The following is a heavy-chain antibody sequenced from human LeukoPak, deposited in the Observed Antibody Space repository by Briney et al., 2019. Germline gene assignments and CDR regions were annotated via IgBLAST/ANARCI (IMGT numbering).Heavy chain of an antibody. J-gene: IGHJ5*02. CDR1: GYTFTSYG. D-gene: IGHD3-3*01. Sequence: ASVKVSSKASGYTFTSYGISWVRQAPGQGLEWMGIINPSGGSTSYAQKFQGRVTMTRDTSTSTVYMELSSLRSEDTAVYYCAGLEWPYSFDPWGQGTLVTVSS. V-gene: IGHV1-46*03. CDR2: INPSGGST. CDR3: AGLEWPYSFDP.